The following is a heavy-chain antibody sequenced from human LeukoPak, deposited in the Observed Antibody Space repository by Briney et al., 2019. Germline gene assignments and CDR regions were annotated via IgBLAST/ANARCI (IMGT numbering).Heavy chain of an antibody. CDR1: GFTFSSYS. CDR2: ISSSSSYI. Sequence: GGSLRLSCAASGFTFSSYSMNWVRQAPGKGLEWVSSISSSSSYIYYADSVKGRFTISRDNAKNSLYLQMNSLRAEDTAVYYCARDPRHYYDSSGYIDYWGQGTLVTVSS. CDR3: ARDPRHYYDSSGYIDY. V-gene: IGHV3-21*01. J-gene: IGHJ4*02. D-gene: IGHD3-22*01.